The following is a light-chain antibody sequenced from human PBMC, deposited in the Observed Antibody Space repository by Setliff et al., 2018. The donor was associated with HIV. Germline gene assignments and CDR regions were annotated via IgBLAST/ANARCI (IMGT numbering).Light chain of an antibody. CDR2: DVS. Sequence: SVLTQPVSVSGSPGQSITISCTGSSSDVGGFNYVSWYRQHPGKAPKLMIFDVSNRPSGVSNRFSGSKSGNTASLTISGLQAEDEADYYCSSYTSTPLYVFGTGTKVTVL. CDR3: SSYTSTPLYV. CDR1: SSDVGGFNY. J-gene: IGLJ1*01. V-gene: IGLV2-14*03.